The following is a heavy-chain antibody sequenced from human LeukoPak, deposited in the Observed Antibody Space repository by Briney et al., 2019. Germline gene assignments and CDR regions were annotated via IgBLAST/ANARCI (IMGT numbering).Heavy chain of an antibody. V-gene: IGHV1-2*02. Sequence: ASVKVSCKASGYTFTGYYMHWVRQAPGQGLEWMGWINPNSGGTNYAQKFQGRVTMTRDTSISTAYMELSRLRSDDTAVYYCARAECSSTSCYTGGDWFDPWGQGTLATVSS. D-gene: IGHD2-2*02. CDR2: INPNSGGT. CDR3: ARAECSSTSCYTGGDWFDP. J-gene: IGHJ5*02. CDR1: GYTFTGYY.